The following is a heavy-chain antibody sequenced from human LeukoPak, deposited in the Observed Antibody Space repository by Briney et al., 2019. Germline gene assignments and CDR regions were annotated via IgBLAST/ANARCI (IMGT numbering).Heavy chain of an antibody. CDR3: TRWEDYYYDSSGYSEGRDY. D-gene: IGHD3-22*01. V-gene: IGHV3-49*03. CDR2: IRSKAYGGTT. Sequence: GGSLRLSCTASGFTFGDYAMSWFRQAPGKGLEWVGFIRSKAYGGTTEYAASVKGRFTISRDDSKSIAYLQMNSLKTEDTAVYYCTRWEDYYYDSSGYSEGRDYWGQGTLVTVSS. CDR1: GFTFGDYA. J-gene: IGHJ4*02.